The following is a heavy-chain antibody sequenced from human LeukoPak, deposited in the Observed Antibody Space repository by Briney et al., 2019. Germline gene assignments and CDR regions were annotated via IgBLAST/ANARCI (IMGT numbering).Heavy chain of an antibody. D-gene: IGHD1-26*01. V-gene: IGHV3-30*04. J-gene: IGHJ4*01. CDR2: ISYDGSNK. CDR3: AREEWELPNFFDY. CDR1: GFTFSSYA. Sequence: PGRSLRLSCAASGFTFSSYAMHWVRQAPGKGLEWVAVISYDGSNKYYADSVKGRFTISRDNAKNSLYLQMNSLRDEDTAVYYCAREEWELPNFFDYWGHGTLVTVSS.